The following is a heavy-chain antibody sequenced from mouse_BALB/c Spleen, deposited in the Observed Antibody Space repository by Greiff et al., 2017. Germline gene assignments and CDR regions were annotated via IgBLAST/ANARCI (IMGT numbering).Heavy chain of an antibody. V-gene: IGHV5-17*02. J-gene: IGHJ2*01. CDR2: ISSGSSTI. CDR3: ARPGGLHSFDY. D-gene: IGHD2-4*01. Sequence: EVQRVESGGGLVQPGGSRKLSCAASGFTFSSFGMHWVRQAPEKGLEWVAYISSGSSTIYYAHTVKGRFTISRDNPKNTLFLQMTSLRSEDTAMYYCARPGGLHSFDYGGQGTTLTVAS. CDR1: GFTFSSFG.